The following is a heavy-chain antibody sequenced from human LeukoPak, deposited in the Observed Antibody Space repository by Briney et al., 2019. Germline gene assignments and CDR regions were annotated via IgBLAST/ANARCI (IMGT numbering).Heavy chain of an antibody. J-gene: IGHJ3*02. CDR2: ISSSGST. Sequence: SETLSLTCTVSGGSISSYYWSWIRQPPGEGLEWIGYISSSGSTNYNPSLKSRVTTSVDTSKNQLSLKMSYVTAADTAVYHCVRLQPNTGEWAFDIWGQGTMVSVSS. CDR3: VRLQPNTGEWAFDI. D-gene: IGHD1-1*01. CDR1: GGSISSYY. V-gene: IGHV4-59*01.